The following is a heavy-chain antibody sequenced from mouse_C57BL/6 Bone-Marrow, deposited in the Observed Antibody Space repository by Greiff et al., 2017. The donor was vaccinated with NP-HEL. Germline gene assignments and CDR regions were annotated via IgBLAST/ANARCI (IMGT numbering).Heavy chain of an antibody. CDR1: GFTFSDYY. D-gene: IGHD1-1*01. CDR3: ARHYGSSYRWYFDV. CDR2: ISNGGGST. J-gene: IGHJ1*03. Sequence: EVKVVESGGGLVQPGGSLKLSCAASGFTFSDYYMYWVRQTPEKRLEWVAYISNGGGSTYYPDTVKGRFTISRDNAKNTLYLQMSRLKSEDTAMYYCARHYGSSYRWYFDVWGTGTTVTVSS. V-gene: IGHV5-12*01.